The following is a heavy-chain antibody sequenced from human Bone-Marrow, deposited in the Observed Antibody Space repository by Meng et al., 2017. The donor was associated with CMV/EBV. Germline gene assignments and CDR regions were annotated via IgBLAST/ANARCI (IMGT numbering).Heavy chain of an antibody. D-gene: IGHD2-2*02. J-gene: IGHJ5*02. CDR2: INSDGSST. CDR3: ARRVVPAAIVDGPWFDP. V-gene: IGHV3-74*01. Sequence: GGSLRLSCAASGFTFSSYWMHWVRQAPGKGLVWVSRINSDGSSTSYADSVKGRFTISRDNAKNTLYLQMNSLSATDTAVYYCARRVVPAAIVDGPWFDPWGQGTLVTVSS. CDR1: GFTFSSYW.